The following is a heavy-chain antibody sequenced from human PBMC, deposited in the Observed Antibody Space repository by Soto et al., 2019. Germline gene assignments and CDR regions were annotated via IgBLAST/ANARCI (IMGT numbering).Heavy chain of an antibody. Sequence: QVQLVQSGAEVKKPGASVKVSCKASGYTFTSYDINWVRQATGQGLEWMGWMNPNSGNTGYAQKCQGRVTMTRHASISTAYMELSSLRSEDTAVYYCARAPPVSLRDIVTGTRLQYFDYWGQGTLVTVSS. D-gene: IGHD3-9*01. J-gene: IGHJ4*02. CDR1: GYTFTSYD. CDR2: MNPNSGNT. V-gene: IGHV1-8*01. CDR3: ARAPPVSLRDIVTGTRLQYFDY.